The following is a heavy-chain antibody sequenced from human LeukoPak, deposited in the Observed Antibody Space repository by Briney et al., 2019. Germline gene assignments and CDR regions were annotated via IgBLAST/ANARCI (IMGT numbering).Heavy chain of an antibody. J-gene: IGHJ6*03. V-gene: IGHV1-2*02. CDR2: IKPNSGET. CDR1: GYTFTDSD. D-gene: IGHD3-22*01. CDR3: ARLITMIEPGNYYYYYYMDV. Sequence: ASVTVSSKASGYTFTDSDIHWVRQAPGQGLQWMGWIKPNSGETRYTQKFQGRVTMTTDTSISTAYMELSRLTSDDTAVYYCARLITMIEPGNYYYYYYMDVWGKGTAVTVSS.